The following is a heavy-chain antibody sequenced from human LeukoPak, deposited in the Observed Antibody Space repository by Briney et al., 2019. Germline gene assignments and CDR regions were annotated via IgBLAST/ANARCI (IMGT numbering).Heavy chain of an antibody. D-gene: IGHD1-20*01. J-gene: IGHJ3*02. V-gene: IGHV4-34*01. CDR3: WGRTNNWKAHAFYI. CDR2: INHSGST. Sequence: SETLSLTCAVYGGSFSGYYWSWIRQPPGKGLEWIGEINHSGSTNYNPSLKKRVTILLDTYKNHFSQKQSTVMAADTTAYYYWGRTNNWKAHAFYICGQGTMVTVSS. CDR1: GGSFSGYY.